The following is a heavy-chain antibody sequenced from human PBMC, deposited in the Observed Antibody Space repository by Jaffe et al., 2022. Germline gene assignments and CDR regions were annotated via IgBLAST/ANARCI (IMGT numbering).Heavy chain of an antibody. CDR2: IFSNDEK. V-gene: IGHV2-26*01. CDR1: GFSLSNARMG. Sequence: QVTLKESGPVLVKPTETLTLTCTVSGFSLSNARMGVSWIRQPPGKALEWLAHIFSNDEKSYSTSLKSRLTISKDTSKSQVVLTMTNMDPVDTATYYCARIAAPRYSNPAGPYYYMDVWGKGTTVTVSS. CDR3: ARIAAPRYSNPAGPYYYMDV. D-gene: IGHD4-4*01. J-gene: IGHJ6*03.